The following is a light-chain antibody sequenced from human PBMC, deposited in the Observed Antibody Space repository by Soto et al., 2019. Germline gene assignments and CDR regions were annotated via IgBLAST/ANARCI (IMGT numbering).Light chain of an antibody. CDR3: QVWDSSSDHRVV. CDR1: NIAIKS. Sequence: SYELTQAPSVSVAPGQTARITCGGNNIAIKSVHWYQQKPGQAPVLVVYDDGDRPSGIPERFSGSNSGNTATLTITRVEAGDEADYHRQVWDSSSDHRVVFGGGTKVTVL. J-gene: IGLJ2*01. CDR2: DDG. V-gene: IGLV3-21*02.